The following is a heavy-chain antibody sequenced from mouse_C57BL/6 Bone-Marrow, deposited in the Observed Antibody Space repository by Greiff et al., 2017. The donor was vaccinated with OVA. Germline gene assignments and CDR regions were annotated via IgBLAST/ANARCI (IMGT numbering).Heavy chain of an antibody. CDR1: GYTFTDYE. V-gene: IGHV1-15*01. Sequence: QVQLQQSGAELVRPGASVTLSCKASGYTFTDYEMHWVKQTPVHGLEWIGAIDPETGGTAYNQKFTGKAILTADKSSSTAYMELRSLTSEDSAVYYSTVYSNYDYAMDYWGQGTSVTVSS. J-gene: IGHJ4*01. D-gene: IGHD2-5*01. CDR3: TVYSNYDYAMDY. CDR2: IDPETGGT.